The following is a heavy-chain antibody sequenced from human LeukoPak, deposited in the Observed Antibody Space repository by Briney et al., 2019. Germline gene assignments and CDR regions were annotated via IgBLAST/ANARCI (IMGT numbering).Heavy chain of an antibody. CDR2: ISYDGSNK. J-gene: IGHJ6*03. CDR3: AKGSKSVLFTRDHYMHV. Sequence: PGGSLRLSCAASGFTFSSYAMHWVRQAPGKGLEWVAVISYDGSNKYYADSVRGRFTISRDNSKNTLYLQMNSLRAEDTAVYFCAKGSKSVLFTRDHYMHVWGKGTTVTISS. CDR1: GFTFSSYA. V-gene: IGHV3-30*04. D-gene: IGHD3-3*01.